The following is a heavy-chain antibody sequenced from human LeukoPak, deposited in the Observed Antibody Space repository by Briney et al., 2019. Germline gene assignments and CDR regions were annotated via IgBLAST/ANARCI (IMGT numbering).Heavy chain of an antibody. CDR1: GFTFSIYS. J-gene: IGHJ5*02. Sequence: PGGSLRLSCAASGFTFSIYSMNWVRQAPGKGLEWVSSISSSSSYIYYADSVKGRFTISRDNAKNSLYLQMNSLRAEDTAVYYCARDPSPSITMVRGTWFDPWGQGTLVTVSS. V-gene: IGHV3-21*01. D-gene: IGHD3-10*01. CDR3: ARDPSPSITMVRGTWFDP. CDR2: ISSSSSYI.